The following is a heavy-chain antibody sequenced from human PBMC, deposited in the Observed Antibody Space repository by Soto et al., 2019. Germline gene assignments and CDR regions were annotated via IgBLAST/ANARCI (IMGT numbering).Heavy chain of an antibody. CDR3: ARIQISSWGSAFGAVDI. J-gene: IGHJ3*02. D-gene: IGHD7-27*01. CDR1: GDSVSSNSAA. V-gene: IGHV6-1*01. CDR2: TYYRSKWYN. Sequence: PSQTLSLTCAISGDSVSSNSAAWNWIRQSPSRGLEWLGRTYYRSKWYNDYAVSVKSRITINLDTSKNQFSLQLNSVTPEDTAVYYCARIQISSWGSAFGAVDIWGQGTMVTVSS.